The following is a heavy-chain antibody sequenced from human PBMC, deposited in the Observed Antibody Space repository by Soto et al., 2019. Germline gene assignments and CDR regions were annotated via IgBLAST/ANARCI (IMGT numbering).Heavy chain of an antibody. CDR2: IFHSGTA. CDR3: ARGGGWLFDH. Sequence: QVQLQESGPGLVKPSGALSLTCAVSNGSISSDNWWRWVRQPPGKGLEWIGEIFHSGTANYHPSLKSRITIAVDKYNNQFSLEMNSVTAADTAVYYCARGGGWLFDHWGQGTRVTVPS. CDR1: NGSISSDNW. V-gene: IGHV4-4*02. D-gene: IGHD6-19*01. J-gene: IGHJ4*02.